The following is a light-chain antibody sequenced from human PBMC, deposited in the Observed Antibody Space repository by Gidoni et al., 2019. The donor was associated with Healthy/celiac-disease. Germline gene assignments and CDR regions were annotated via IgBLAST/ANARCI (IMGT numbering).Light chain of an antibody. CDR3: QQYYRSPFT. V-gene: IGKV4-1*01. J-gene: IGKJ3*01. CDR1: QSVLYSSNNKNY. Sequence: DNVMTQSPNSLAVYLGEWATINCKSSQSVLYSSNNKNYLAWHQQSPGQPPKLLMYWASPRESGVPDRFSGSGSGPDFTLPISSLQADDVAVYYCQQYYRSPFTFGPGTKVDI. CDR2: WAS.